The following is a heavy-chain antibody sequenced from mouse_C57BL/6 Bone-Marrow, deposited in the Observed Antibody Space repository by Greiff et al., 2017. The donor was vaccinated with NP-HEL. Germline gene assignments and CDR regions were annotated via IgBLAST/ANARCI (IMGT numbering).Heavy chain of an antibody. CDR3: ARFPHYYGSSYGYWYFDV. D-gene: IGHD1-1*01. Sequence: VKLQESGAELARPGASVKLSCKASGYTFTSYGISWVKQRTGQGLEWIGEIYPRSGNPYYNEKFKGKATLTADKSSSTAYMGLRSLTAEDSAVYFCARFPHYYGSSYGYWYFDVWGTGTTVTVSS. CDR1: GYTFTSYG. V-gene: IGHV1-81*01. J-gene: IGHJ1*03. CDR2: IYPRSGNP.